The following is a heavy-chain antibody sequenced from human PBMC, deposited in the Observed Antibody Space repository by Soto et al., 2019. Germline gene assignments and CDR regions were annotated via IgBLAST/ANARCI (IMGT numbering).Heavy chain of an antibody. CDR2: IIPIFGTA. CDR1: GGTFSSYA. J-gene: IGHJ4*02. CDR3: ARDSSRDGYNEPFDY. V-gene: IGHV1-69*13. Sequence: SVKVSCKASGGTFSSYAISWVRQAPGQGLEWMGGIIPIFGTANYAQKFQGRVTITADESTSTAYMELSSLRSEDTAVYYCARDSSRDGYNEPFDYWGQGTLVTVSS. D-gene: IGHD2-2*01.